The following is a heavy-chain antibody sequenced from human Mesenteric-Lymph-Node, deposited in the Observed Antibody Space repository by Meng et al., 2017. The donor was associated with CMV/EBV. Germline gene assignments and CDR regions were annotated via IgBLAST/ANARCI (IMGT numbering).Heavy chain of an antibody. J-gene: IGHJ4*02. D-gene: IGHD2-2*01. CDR3: ARDEGCSSTSCYGNFDY. CDR2: IIAYNGNT. CDR1: YTFANYA. Sequence: YTFANYAVTWVRQAPGQGLEWMGWIIAYNGNTNCAQNLRGRVTMATDTSTSTGYMELRSLRSDDTAVYYCARDEGCSSTSCYGNFDYWDQGTLVTVSS. V-gene: IGHV1-18*01.